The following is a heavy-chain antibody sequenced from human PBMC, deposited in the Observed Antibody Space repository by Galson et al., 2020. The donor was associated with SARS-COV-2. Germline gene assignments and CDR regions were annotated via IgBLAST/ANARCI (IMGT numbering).Heavy chain of an antibody. CDR3: ARYSGSSRLHDY. D-gene: IGHD1-26*01. CDR2: IYYSGST. Sequence: SETLSLTCTVSGGSISSSSYYWGWIRQPPGTGLEWIGSIYYSGSTYYNPSLKSRVTISVDTSKNQFSLKLSSVTAADTAVYYCARYSGSSRLHDYWGQGTLVTVSS. CDR1: GGSISSSSYY. J-gene: IGHJ4*02. V-gene: IGHV4-39*01.